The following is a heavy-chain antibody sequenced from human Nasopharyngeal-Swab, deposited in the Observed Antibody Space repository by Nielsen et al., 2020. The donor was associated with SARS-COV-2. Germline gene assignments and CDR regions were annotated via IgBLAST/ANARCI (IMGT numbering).Heavy chain of an antibody. CDR1: GFTFSTSW. CDR2: INQDGSEQ. D-gene: IGHD6-13*01. CDR3: ARDLAGSGY. Sequence: GESMKISWAASGFTFSTSWMRWVRQAPGKGLEWVANINQDGSEQYYVDSVKGRFTISRDNAKTSLYLQMNSLRADDTAVYYCARDLAGSGYWGQGTLVTVSS. V-gene: IGHV3-7*01. J-gene: IGHJ4*02.